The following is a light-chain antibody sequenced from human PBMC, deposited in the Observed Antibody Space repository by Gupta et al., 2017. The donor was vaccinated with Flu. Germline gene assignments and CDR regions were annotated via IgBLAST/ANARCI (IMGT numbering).Light chain of an antibody. Sequence: QSVLPHPPSVSGAPGQRVTISCTGSSSNIGAGYDVHWYQQLPGTAPKLLIYGNSNRPSGVPDRFSGSKSGTSASLAITGLQAEDEADYYCQSYDSSLSGYVFGTGTKVTVL. CDR3: QSYDSSLSGYV. J-gene: IGLJ1*01. CDR2: GNS. CDR1: SSNIGAGYD. V-gene: IGLV1-40*01.